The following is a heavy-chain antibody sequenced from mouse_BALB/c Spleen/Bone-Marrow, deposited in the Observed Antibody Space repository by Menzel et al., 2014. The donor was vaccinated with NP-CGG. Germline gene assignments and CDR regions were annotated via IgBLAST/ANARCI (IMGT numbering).Heavy chain of an antibody. D-gene: IGHD2-3*01. CDR3: ARLGYYGGFAY. CDR2: INPDSSTI. Sequence: DVKLVESGGGLVQPGGSLKLSCAASGFDFXGFWMGWVRQAPGKGLEWIGEINPDSSTINYAPSLKDRFVISRDNAKNTLYLQVSKVRSEDTALYYCARLGYYGGFAYWGQGTLVTVSA. J-gene: IGHJ3*01. CDR1: GFDFXGFW. V-gene: IGHV4-1*02.